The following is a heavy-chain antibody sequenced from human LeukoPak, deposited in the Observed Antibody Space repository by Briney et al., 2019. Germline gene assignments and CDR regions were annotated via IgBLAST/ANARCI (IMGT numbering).Heavy chain of an antibody. Sequence: GESLRLSCAASGFTFGSYSMNWVRQAPGKGLEWVSYISSASNTIYYADSVKGRFTISRDNAKNSLYLQMNSLRAEDTAMYYCARDGWFGDYNWFDPWGQGTLVTVSS. CDR2: ISSASNTI. CDR3: ARDGWFGDYNWFDP. D-gene: IGHD3-10*01. J-gene: IGHJ5*02. V-gene: IGHV3-48*01. CDR1: GFTFGSYS.